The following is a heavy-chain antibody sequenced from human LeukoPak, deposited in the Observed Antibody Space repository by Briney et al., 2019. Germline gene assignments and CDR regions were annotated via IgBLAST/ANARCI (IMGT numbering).Heavy chain of an antibody. V-gene: IGHV3-73*01. CDR3: FRYEETSGRFGDS. Sequence: GGSLTLSCAAPGFTFYDSAILWVRQAPGKGLEWLGRIKSKLFNSETAYVESVKGRFTIYKDDSKNMAFLAMNNLKTDDTALYYCFRYEETSGRFGDSWGQGALVTVSS. CDR1: GFTFYDSA. CDR2: IKSKLFNSET. J-gene: IGHJ4*02. D-gene: IGHD3-16*01.